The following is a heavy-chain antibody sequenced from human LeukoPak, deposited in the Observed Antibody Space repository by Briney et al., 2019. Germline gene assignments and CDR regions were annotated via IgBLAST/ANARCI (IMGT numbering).Heavy chain of an antibody. CDR3: ARDYFGPGSDYYYGMDV. CDR1: GGSFSGFC. CDR2: INHRGGT. V-gene: IGHV4-34*01. J-gene: IGHJ6*04. Sequence: SETLSLTCGVYGGSFSGFCWSWPRQSPGKGLEWIGAINHRGGTNYNPSLKSRVTISLDTPKNEFSLKLSSVTATDMAVYYCARDYFGPGSDYYYGMDVWGNGTTLTVSS. D-gene: IGHD3-10*01.